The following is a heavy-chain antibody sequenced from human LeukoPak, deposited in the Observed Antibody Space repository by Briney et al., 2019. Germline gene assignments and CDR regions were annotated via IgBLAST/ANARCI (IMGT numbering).Heavy chain of an antibody. CDR2: ISGSGGRT. D-gene: IGHD3-10*01. V-gene: IGHV3-23*01. J-gene: IGHJ4*02. CDR1: GFTFSTYA. CDR3: AKEKESSGYFDY. Sequence: GGSLRLSCAASGFTFSTYAMSWVRQAPGKGQEWVSAISGSGGRTYYADSVKGRFTISRDNSKNTLYPQMNSLRAEDTAVYYCAKEKESSGYFDYWGQGTLVTVSS.